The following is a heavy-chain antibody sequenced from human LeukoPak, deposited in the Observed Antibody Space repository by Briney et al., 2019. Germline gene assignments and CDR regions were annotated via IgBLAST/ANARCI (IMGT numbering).Heavy chain of an antibody. J-gene: IGHJ3*02. D-gene: IGHD3-22*01. CDR2: IYYSGST. Sequence: SETLSLTCTVSGGSISSSSYYWGWIRQPPGKGLEWIGSIYYSGSTYYNPSLKSRVTISVDTSKNQFSLKLSSVTAADTAVYYCARQPLYYYDSSGPPIWGQGTMVTVSS. CDR3: ARQPLYYYDSSGPPI. V-gene: IGHV4-39*01. CDR1: GGSISSSSYY.